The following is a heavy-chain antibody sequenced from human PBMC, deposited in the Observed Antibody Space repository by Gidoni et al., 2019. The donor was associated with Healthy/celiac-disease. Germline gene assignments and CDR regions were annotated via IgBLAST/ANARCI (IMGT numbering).Heavy chain of an antibody. V-gene: IGHV3-33*01. D-gene: IGHD2-15*01. CDR1: GFAFSSYG. J-gene: IGHJ4*02. CDR3: ARDPESLTILDY. CDR2: IWYDGSNK. Sequence: QVQLVESGGGVVQPGRSLSLSCAASGFAFSSYGMHWVRQAPGKGVEWVAVIWYDGSNKYYADSVKGRFTISRDNSKNTLYLQMNSLRAEDTAVYYCARDPESLTILDYWGQGTLVTVSS.